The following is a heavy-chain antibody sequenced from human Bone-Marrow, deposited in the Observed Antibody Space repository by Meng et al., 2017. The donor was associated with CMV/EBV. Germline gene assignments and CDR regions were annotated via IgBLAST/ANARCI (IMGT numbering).Heavy chain of an antibody. J-gene: IGHJ6*02. CDR3: ARGRRRFLEWLANYGMDV. Sequence: SETLSLTCTVSGGSIGSSSYYWGWIRQPPGKGLEWIGSIYYSGSTYYNPSLKSRVTISVDTSKNQFSLKLSSVTAADTAVYYCARGRRRFLEWLANYGMDVCGQGTTVTVSS. V-gene: IGHV4-39*07. CDR2: IYYSGST. CDR1: GGSIGSSSYY. D-gene: IGHD3-3*01.